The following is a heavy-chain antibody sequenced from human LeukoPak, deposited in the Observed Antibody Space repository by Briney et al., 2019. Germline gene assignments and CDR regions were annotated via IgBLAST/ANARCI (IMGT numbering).Heavy chain of an antibody. Sequence: GGSLRLSCAASGFTFSSYWMSCVRQAPGKGLEWVANIKQDGSEEYYVDSVKGRFTISRDNAKNSLYLQMNSLRAEDTAIYYCTRVGYIDEGIDYWGQGTLVTVSS. D-gene: IGHD5-24*01. CDR2: IKQDGSEE. V-gene: IGHV3-7*04. CDR3: TRVGYIDEGIDY. J-gene: IGHJ4*02. CDR1: GFTFSSYW.